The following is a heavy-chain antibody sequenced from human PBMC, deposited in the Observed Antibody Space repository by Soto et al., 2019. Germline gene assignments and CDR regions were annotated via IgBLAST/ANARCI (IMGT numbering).Heavy chain of an antibody. D-gene: IGHD3-3*01. J-gene: IGHJ6*03. CDR2: INPSGGST. V-gene: IGHV1-46*03. Sequence: QVQLVQSGAEVKKPGASVKVSCKASGYTFTSYYMHWVRQAPGQGLEWMGIINPSGGSTSYAQKFQGRVTMIRDTSTSTVYMELRSLRSEDTAVYYCARAGYYDFWSGYYTHYYYYYMDVWGKGTTVTVSS. CDR1: GYTFTSYY. CDR3: ARAGYYDFWSGYYTHYYYYYMDV.